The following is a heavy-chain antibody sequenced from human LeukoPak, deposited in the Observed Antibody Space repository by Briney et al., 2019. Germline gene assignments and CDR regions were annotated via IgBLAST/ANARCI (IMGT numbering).Heavy chain of an antibody. J-gene: IGHJ4*02. V-gene: IGHV1-18*01. Sequence: ASVTVSCKVSGYTFTSYGISWVRQAPGQGLEWMGWISAYNGNTNYAQKLQGRVTMTTDTSTSTAYMELRSLRSDDTAVYYCARGSLGGDRGDYWGQGTLVTVSS. D-gene: IGHD2-21*01. CDR2: ISAYNGNT. CDR1: GYTFTSYG. CDR3: ARGSLGGDRGDY.